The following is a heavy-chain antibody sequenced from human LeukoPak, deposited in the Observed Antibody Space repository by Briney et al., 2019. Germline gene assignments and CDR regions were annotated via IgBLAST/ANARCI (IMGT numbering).Heavy chain of an antibody. Sequence: PSETLSLTCTVSGGSISSTDYYWAWIRQHPGKGLEWIGYIYYSGSTYYNPSLKSRVTISVDTSKNQFSLKLSSVTAADTAVYYCARDRGSGRFIRYFDYWGQGTLVTVSS. CDR3: ARDRGSGRFIRYFDY. V-gene: IGHV4-31*03. CDR2: IYYSGST. D-gene: IGHD3-10*01. CDR1: GGSISSTDYY. J-gene: IGHJ4*02.